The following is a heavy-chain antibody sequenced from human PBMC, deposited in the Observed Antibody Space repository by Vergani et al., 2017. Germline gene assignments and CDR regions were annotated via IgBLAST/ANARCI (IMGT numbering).Heavy chain of an antibody. CDR1: GGTFSSYA. CDR3: AGSRGMVVVTAARLNTWFDP. J-gene: IGHJ5*02. V-gene: IGHV1-69*01. CDR2: IIPIFGTA. D-gene: IGHD2-2*01. Sequence: QVQLVQSGAEVKKPGSSVKVSRKASGGTFSSYAISWVRQAPGQGLEWMGGIIPIFGTANYAQKFQGRVTITADESTSTAYMELSSLGSEDTAVYYCAGSRGMVVVTAARLNTWFDPWVQRSPVTVSS.